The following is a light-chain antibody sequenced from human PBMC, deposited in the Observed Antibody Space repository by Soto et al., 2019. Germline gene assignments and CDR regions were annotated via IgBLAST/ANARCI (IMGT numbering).Light chain of an antibody. CDR3: QQRSNWPLYT. J-gene: IGKJ2*01. CDR2: DAS. CDR1: QSVSSY. V-gene: IGKV3-11*01. Sequence: EIVLTQSTATLSLSPGERATLSCRASQSVSSYLAWYQQKPGQAPRLLIYDASNRATGIPARFSGSGSGTAFTLTISSLEPEDFAVYYCQQRSNWPLYTFGQGTKLEIK.